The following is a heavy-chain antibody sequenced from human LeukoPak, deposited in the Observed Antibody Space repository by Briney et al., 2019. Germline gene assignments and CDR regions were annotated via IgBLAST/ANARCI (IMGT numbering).Heavy chain of an antibody. D-gene: IGHD6-13*01. CDR1: GFTFSDHY. CDR2: IRKKGNSYTT. J-gene: IGHJ4*02. V-gene: IGHV3-72*01. Sequence: SGGTLRLSCAVSGFTFSDHYMEWVRQAPGKGLEWVGRIRKKGNSYTTEYAASVRGRFTISRDDSKNSVYLQMNSLKTEETAVYYCARGAAAGTGRDYWGQGTLVTVSS. CDR3: ARGAAAGTGRDY.